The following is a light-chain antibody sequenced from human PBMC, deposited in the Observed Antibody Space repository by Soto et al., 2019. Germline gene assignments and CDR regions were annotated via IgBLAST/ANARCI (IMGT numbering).Light chain of an antibody. J-gene: IGKJ5*01. CDR1: QSVTSNY. V-gene: IGKV3-20*01. CDR3: QQYADSPIT. CDR2: DAS. Sequence: PGERATLSCRASQSVTSNYLAWYQQKPGQAPRLLIYDASNRATGTPDRFLGRGPGTDFTLIISRLEPEDFAVYYCQQYADSPITFGQGTRLEIK.